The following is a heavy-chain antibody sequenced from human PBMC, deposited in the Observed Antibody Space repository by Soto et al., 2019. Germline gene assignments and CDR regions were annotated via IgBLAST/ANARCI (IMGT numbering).Heavy chain of an antibody. CDR2: MNPNSGNT. V-gene: IGHV1-8*01. Sequence: ASVKVSCKASGYTFTSYDINWVRQATGQGLEWMGWMNPNSGNTGYAQKFQGRVTMTRNTSISTAYMELSSLRSEDTAVYYCARDDANYIAALYRWGQGTLVTVSS. D-gene: IGHD6-6*01. CDR3: ARDDANYIAALYR. J-gene: IGHJ4*02. CDR1: GYTFTSYD.